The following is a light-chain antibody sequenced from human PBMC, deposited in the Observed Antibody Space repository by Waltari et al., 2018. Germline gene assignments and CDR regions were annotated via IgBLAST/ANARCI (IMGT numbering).Light chain of an antibody. J-gene: IGLJ7*01. Sequence: QTVVTQEPSFSVSPGGTVTLTCGLSSGSVSTSYYPSWYPQTPGQAPRTLFYSTNTRSAGVPDRFSGSILGNKAALTITGAQADDESDYYCVLYMGSGIAVFGGGTQLTVL. CDR2: STN. V-gene: IGLV8-61*01. CDR3: VLYMGSGIAV. CDR1: SGSVSTSYY.